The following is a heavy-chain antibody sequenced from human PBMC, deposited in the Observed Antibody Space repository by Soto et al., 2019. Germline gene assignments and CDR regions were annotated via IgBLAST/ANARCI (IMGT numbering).Heavy chain of an antibody. V-gene: IGHV1-46*01. CDR2: INPSDGNT. CDR1: GYMFTSYF. CDR3: AGDKDSSARPRAEFDY. Sequence: QGHLVQSGAEVKRPGASVRVSCESSGYMFTSYFIHWVRQAPGQGLEWVGVINPSDGNTTYAQKFQARITMTRDTSTTTVERELSRLRSEYTAVYYCAGDKDSSARPRAEFDYWGQGTLITVSS. J-gene: IGHJ4*02. D-gene: IGHD6-19*01.